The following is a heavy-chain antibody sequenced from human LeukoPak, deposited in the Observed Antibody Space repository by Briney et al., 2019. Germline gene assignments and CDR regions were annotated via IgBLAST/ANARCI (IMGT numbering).Heavy chain of an antibody. V-gene: IGHV1-8*01. J-gene: IGHJ5*02. Sequence: ASVKVSCKASGYTFTSYDINWVRQATGQGLEWMGWMNPNSGNTGYAQKFQGRVTITADKSTSTAYMELSSLRSEDTAVYYCASFSSIAAAGLAKNWFDPWGQGTLVTVSS. CDR2: MNPNSGNT. D-gene: IGHD6-13*01. CDR1: GYTFTSYD. CDR3: ASFSSIAAAGLAKNWFDP.